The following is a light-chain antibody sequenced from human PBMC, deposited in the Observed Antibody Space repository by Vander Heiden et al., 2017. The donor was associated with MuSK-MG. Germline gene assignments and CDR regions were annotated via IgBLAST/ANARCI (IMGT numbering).Light chain of an antibody. J-gene: IGKJ1*01. V-gene: IGKV1-5*03. CDR1: QSISSW. CDR2: KAS. Sequence: QTHHLPTTLSASVGDRVTITCRASQSISSWLAWYQQKPGKAPKLLIYKASSLESGVPSRFSGSGSGTEFTLTISSLQPDDFATYYCQQYNSYPWTFGQGTKVEIK. CDR3: QQYNSYPWT.